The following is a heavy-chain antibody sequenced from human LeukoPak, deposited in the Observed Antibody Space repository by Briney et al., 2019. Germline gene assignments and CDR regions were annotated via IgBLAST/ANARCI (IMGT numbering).Heavy chain of an antibody. J-gene: IGHJ4*02. CDR3: VSDSFPPH. CDR1: GFPFNSYG. V-gene: IGHV3-48*02. Sequence: GGSLTLSCAASGFPFNSYGINWVRQAPGKGLEWVSYISGSSTIDYADSVKGRFTISRDNAKNSLSLAMNSLRDEDTAVYYCVSDSFPPHWGQGTLVAASS. CDR2: ISGSSTI.